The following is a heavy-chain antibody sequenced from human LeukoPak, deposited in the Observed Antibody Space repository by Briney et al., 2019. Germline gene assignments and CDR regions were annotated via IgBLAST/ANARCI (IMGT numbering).Heavy chain of an antibody. CDR1: DGSISDYY. D-gene: IGHD3-10*01. J-gene: IGHJ6*02. Sequence: PETLSLTCTVSDGSISDYYWTWIRQPPGKGLEWIGYSGSTKYNPSLKSRVTISVDTSNSRFSLTLTSVTSEDTAVYYCARTSRHYYGSGRNLTPWPAGMDVWGQGTTVIVS. CDR2: SGST. CDR3: ARTSRHYYGSGRNLTPWPAGMDV. V-gene: IGHV4-59*01.